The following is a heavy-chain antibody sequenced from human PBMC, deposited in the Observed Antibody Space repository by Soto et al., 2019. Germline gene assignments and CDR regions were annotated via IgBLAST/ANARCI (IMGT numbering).Heavy chain of an antibody. Sequence: ASVKVSCKASGYTFASYYMHWVRQAPGQGLEWMGIINPSGGSTSYAQKFQGRVTMTRDTSTGTVYMELSSLRSEDTAVYYCARDAPYSNYVPLGDYWGQGTLVTVSS. V-gene: IGHV1-46*01. D-gene: IGHD4-4*01. CDR1: GYTFASYY. CDR2: INPSGGST. CDR3: ARDAPYSNYVPLGDY. J-gene: IGHJ4*02.